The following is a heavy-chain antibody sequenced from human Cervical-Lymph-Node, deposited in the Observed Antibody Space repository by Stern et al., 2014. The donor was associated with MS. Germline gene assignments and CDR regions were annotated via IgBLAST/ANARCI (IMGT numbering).Heavy chain of an antibody. V-gene: IGHV2-5*02. CDR2: IYWDDDK. CDR1: GFSLSTSGVG. J-gene: IGHJ5*02. Sequence: VTLKESGPKLVKPTQTLTLTCTFSGFSLSTSGVGVGWIRQPPGKALDLLALIYWDDDKRYSPSLKSRLTISKDTSKNQVVLTITNMDPVDSATYYCAHSLGWFDPWGQGTLVTVSS. CDR3: AHSLGWFDP.